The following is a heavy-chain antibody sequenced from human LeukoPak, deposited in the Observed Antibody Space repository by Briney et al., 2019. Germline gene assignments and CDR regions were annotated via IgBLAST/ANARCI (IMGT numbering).Heavy chain of an antibody. V-gene: IGHV3-74*01. CDR1: GFTFSSSW. Sequence: GGSLRLSCAASGFTFSSSWMHWVCQTPGKGLVWVSRINSDGSSTSYADSVKGRFTISRDNAKNTLSLQMNSLRAEDTAVYYCTRASRKEPDYWGQGTLVTVSS. CDR2: INSDGSST. CDR3: TRASRKEPDY. J-gene: IGHJ4*02. D-gene: IGHD1-14*01.